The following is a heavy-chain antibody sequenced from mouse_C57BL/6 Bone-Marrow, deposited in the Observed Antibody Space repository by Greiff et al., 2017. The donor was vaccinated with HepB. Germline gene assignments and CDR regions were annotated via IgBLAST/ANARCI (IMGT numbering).Heavy chain of an antibody. J-gene: IGHJ3*01. CDR2: SRNKANDYTT. D-gene: IGHD1-1*01. CDR1: GFTFSDFY. Sequence: DVKLVESGGGLVQSGRSLRLSCATSGFTFSDFYMEWVRQAPGKGLEWIAASRNKANDYTTEYSASVKGRFIVSRDTSQSILYLQMNALRAEDTAIYYCARDALYYRGFAYWGQGTLVTVSA. V-gene: IGHV7-1*01. CDR3: ARDALYYRGFAY.